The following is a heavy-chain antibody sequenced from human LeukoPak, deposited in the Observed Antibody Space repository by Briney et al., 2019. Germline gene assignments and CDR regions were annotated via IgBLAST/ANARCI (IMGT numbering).Heavy chain of an antibody. D-gene: IGHD6-19*01. V-gene: IGHV4-34*01. CDR3: ARGSGWYSDY. CDR2: INHSGST. Sequence: SETLSLTCAVYGGSFSGYYWSWIRQPPGKGLEWIGEINHSGSTNYNPSLKSRVTISADTSKNQFSLTLSSVTAADTAVYYCARGSGWYSDYWGQGTLVSVSS. CDR1: GGSFSGYY. J-gene: IGHJ4*02.